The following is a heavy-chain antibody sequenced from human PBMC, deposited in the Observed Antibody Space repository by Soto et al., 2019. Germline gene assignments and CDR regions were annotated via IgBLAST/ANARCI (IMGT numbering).Heavy chain of an antibody. D-gene: IGHD2-15*01. Sequence: EVQLVESGGGLVQPGGSLRLSCAASGFTFSNYGMNWVGQAPGKGLEWVSHISSSSSPIYYADSVKGRFTISRDNAKNSLYLQMNSLRDEDTAVYYCARDPCSGGSCYSVDWGQGTLVTVSS. CDR3: ARDPCSGGSCYSVD. V-gene: IGHV3-48*02. J-gene: IGHJ4*02. CDR2: ISSSSSPI. CDR1: GFTFSNYG.